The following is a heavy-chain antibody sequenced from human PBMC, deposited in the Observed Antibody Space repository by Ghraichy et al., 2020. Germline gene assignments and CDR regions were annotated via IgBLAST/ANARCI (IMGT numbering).Heavy chain of an antibody. V-gene: IGHV3-15*01. CDR3: TTPDSSGPIDY. CDR1: GFTFSNAW. CDR2: IKSKTDGGTT. J-gene: IGHJ4*02. Sequence: GGSLRLSCAASGFTFSNAWMSWVRQAPGKGLEWVGRIKSKTDGGTTDYAAPVKGRFTISRDDSKNTLYLQTNSLKTEDTAVYYCTTPDSSGPIDYWGQGTLVTVSS. D-gene: IGHD3-22*01.